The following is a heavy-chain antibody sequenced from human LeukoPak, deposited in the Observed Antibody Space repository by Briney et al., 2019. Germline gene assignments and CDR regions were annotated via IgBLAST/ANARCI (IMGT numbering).Heavy chain of an antibody. J-gene: IGHJ5*02. Sequence: ASVKVSCKASGGTFSSYAISWVRQAPGQGLEWMGGIIPIFGTANYAQKFQGRVTITADESTSTAYMELSSLRSEDTAVYYCARDKYGYYDSSGYYYASWFDPWGQGTLVTVSS. CDR2: IIPIFGTA. D-gene: IGHD3-22*01. CDR3: ARDKYGYYDSSGYYYASWFDP. V-gene: IGHV1-69*01. CDR1: GGTFSSYA.